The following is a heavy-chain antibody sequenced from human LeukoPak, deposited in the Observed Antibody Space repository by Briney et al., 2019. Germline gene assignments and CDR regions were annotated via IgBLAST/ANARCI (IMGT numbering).Heavy chain of an antibody. CDR2: IYYSGST. Sequence: SETLSLTCTVSGGSISSYYWSRIRQPPGKGLEWIGYIYYSGSTNYNPSLKSRVTISVDTSKNQFSLKLSSVTAADTAVYYCARAVYSNYGSNYFDYWGQGTLVTVSS. CDR3: ARAVYSNYGSNYFDY. J-gene: IGHJ4*02. D-gene: IGHD4-11*01. CDR1: GGSISSYY. V-gene: IGHV4-59*01.